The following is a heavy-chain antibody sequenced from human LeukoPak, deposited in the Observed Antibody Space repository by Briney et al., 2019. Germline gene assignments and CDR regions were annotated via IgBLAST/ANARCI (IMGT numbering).Heavy chain of an antibody. CDR1: GGSITTYY. Sequence: SETLSLTCTVSGGSITTYYWSWIRQPPGKGLEWIGYIFYSGTTNYNPSLESRVTISVDTSKNQFSLRLSSVTAADTAVYYCARLGDYYDSSGYEEILDYWGQGTLVTVSS. CDR3: ARLGDYYDSSGYEEILDY. J-gene: IGHJ4*02. V-gene: IGHV4-59*08. CDR2: IFYSGTT. D-gene: IGHD3-22*01.